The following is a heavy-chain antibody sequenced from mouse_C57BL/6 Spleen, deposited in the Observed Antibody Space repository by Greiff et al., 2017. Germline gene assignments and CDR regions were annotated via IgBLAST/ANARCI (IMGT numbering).Heavy chain of an antibody. V-gene: IGHV5-6*01. CDR2: ISSGGSYT. CDR3: ARHGGVWGLGRRTWFAY. D-gene: IGHD2-4*01. J-gene: IGHJ3*01. CDR1: GFTFSSYG. Sequence: EVQGVESGGDLVKPGGSLKLSCAASGFTFSSYGMSWVRQTPDQRLEWVATISSGGSYTYYPDSVKGRFTISRDNAKNTLYLQMSSLKSEDTAMYYCARHGGVWGLGRRTWFAYWGQGTLVTVSA.